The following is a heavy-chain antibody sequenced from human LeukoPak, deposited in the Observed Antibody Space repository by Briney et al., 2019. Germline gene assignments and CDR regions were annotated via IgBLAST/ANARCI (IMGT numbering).Heavy chain of an antibody. Sequence: SETLSLTCIVSGGSISSYYWSWIRQPPGKGLEWIGYIYYSGSTNYNPSLKSRVTISVATSKNQFSLKLSSVTAADTAVYYCARSGYSYGADAFDIWGQGTMVTVSS. V-gene: IGHV4-59*01. D-gene: IGHD5-18*01. CDR1: GGSISSYY. J-gene: IGHJ3*02. CDR3: ARSGYSYGADAFDI. CDR2: IYYSGST.